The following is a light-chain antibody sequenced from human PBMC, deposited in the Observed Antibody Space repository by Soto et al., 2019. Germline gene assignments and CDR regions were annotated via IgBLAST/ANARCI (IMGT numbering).Light chain of an antibody. CDR2: GAS. Sequence: EIVLTQSPGTLSLSPGETATLSCRASQSVSSYYFAWYQQKPGQPPSLLVYGASTMATGIPDRFSGSGSWTDFTLTISRLEPEDCAAYYYHQSGASPLTLGQGTKVLVK. CDR3: HQSGASPLT. CDR1: QSVSSYY. V-gene: IGKV3-20*01. J-gene: IGKJ1*01.